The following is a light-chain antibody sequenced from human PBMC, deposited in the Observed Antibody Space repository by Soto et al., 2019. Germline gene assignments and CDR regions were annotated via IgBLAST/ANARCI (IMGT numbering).Light chain of an antibody. CDR3: QQYMSSVT. J-gene: IGKJ1*01. V-gene: IGKV3-20*01. CDR2: GAS. Sequence: EIVLTQSPGSLSLSPGQRATLSCRASQSVDTTFFAWYQKKPGQAPRLLIYGASKRATGIPDRFSGSGSGTAFTLIISSLEPEDFAVYYCQQYMSSVTFGQGTKVEIK. CDR1: QSVDTTF.